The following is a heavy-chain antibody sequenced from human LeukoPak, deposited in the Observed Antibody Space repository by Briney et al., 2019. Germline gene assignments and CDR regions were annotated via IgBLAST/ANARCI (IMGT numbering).Heavy chain of an antibody. J-gene: IGHJ4*02. D-gene: IGHD3-16*01. CDR3: ATFEGRTTLPSTLLTPFDY. CDR1: GFTFSSYA. V-gene: IGHV3-23*01. Sequence: QPGGSLRLSCAASGFTFSSYAMSWVRQAPGKGLEWVSAISGSGGSTYYADSVKGRFTISRDNSKNTLYLQMNSLRAEDTAVYYCATFEGRTTLPSTLLTPFDYWGQGTLVTVSS. CDR2: ISGSGGST.